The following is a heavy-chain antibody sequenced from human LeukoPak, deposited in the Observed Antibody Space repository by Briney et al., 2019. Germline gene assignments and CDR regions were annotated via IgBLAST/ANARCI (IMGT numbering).Heavy chain of an antibody. CDR2: INPNSGGT. Sequence: ASVKVSCKASGYTFTGYYMHWVRQAPGQGLEWMGWINPNSGGTNYAQKFQGRVTMTRDTSISTAYMELSRLRSDDTAVYYCAREGGYCSSTSCYWEDNWFDPWGQGTLVTVSS. D-gene: IGHD2-2*01. CDR1: GYTFTGYY. J-gene: IGHJ5*02. V-gene: IGHV1-2*02. CDR3: AREGGYCSSTSCYWEDNWFDP.